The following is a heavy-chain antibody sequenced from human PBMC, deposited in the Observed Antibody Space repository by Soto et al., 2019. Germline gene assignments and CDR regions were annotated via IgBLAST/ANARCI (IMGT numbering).Heavy chain of an antibody. CDR2: ISYDGSNK. CDR3: AKVQVPDYYGSGSYIGYYYYYMDV. J-gene: IGHJ6*03. V-gene: IGHV3-30*18. Sequence: PGGSLRLSCAASGFTFSSYGMHWVRQAPGKGLEWVAVISYDGSNKYYADSVKGRFIISRDNSKNTLYLQMNSLRAEDTAVYYCAKVQVPDYYGSGSYIGYYYYYMDVWGKGTTVTVSS. D-gene: IGHD3-10*01. CDR1: GFTFSSYG.